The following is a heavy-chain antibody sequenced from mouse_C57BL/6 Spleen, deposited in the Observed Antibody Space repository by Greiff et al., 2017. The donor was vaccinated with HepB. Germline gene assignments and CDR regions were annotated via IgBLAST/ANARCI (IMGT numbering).Heavy chain of an antibody. CDR2: ISSGGSYT. CDR1: GFTFSSYG. V-gene: IGHV5-6*01. J-gene: IGHJ2*01. D-gene: IGHD1-1*01. CDR3: ARHVGTTVVATRSYFDY. Sequence: EVQVVESGGDLVKPGGSLKLSCAASGFTFSSYGMSWVRQTPDKRLEWVATISSGGSYTYYPDSVKGRFTISRDNAKNTLYLQMSSLKSEDTAMYYCARHVGTTVVATRSYFDYWGQGTTLTVSS.